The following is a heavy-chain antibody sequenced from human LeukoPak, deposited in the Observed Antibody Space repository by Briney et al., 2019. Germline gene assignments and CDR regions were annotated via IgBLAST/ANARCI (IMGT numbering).Heavy chain of an antibody. CDR3: ARDPRGSYSSSWSDY. CDR2: IGSSGTTI. D-gene: IGHD6-13*01. Sequence: GGSLRLSCAASGFSFSSYTMNWVRQAPGKGLEWVSYIGSSGTTIYYADSVKGRFTISRDNAKNSLYLQMNSLRAEDTAVYYCARDPRGSYSSSWSDYWGQGTLVTVSS. V-gene: IGHV3-48*01. J-gene: IGHJ4*02. CDR1: GFSFSSYT.